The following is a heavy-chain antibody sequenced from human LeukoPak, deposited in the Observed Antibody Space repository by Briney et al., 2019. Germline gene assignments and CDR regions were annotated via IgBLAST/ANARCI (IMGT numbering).Heavy chain of an antibody. Sequence: GGSLRLSCVVSGITFSNAWMNWVRQTPGKGLEWVGRIKSKVNGGTTDYAAPVKGRFTISRDDSKNTLYLQMNSLRAEDTAVYYCGRDLGGRSGYWGQGTLVTVSS. J-gene: IGHJ4*02. CDR2: IKSKVNGGTT. CDR1: GITFSNAW. CDR3: GRDLGGRSGY. V-gene: IGHV3-15*07. D-gene: IGHD1-26*01.